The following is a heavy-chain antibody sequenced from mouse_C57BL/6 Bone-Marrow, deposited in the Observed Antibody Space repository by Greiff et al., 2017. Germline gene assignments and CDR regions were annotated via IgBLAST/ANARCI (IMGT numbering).Heavy chain of an antibody. CDR3: ARPDSNYVLFAY. D-gene: IGHD2-5*01. CDR2: LWWAYYK. CDR1: GWSRRTWGMG. J-gene: IGHJ3*01. Sequence: QVTLNVSGPGILQPSQTLSLTCSFYGWSRRTWGMGGGWIRQPSGQGLAWLAPLWWAYYKDYNPALHILLTISQDTSKTQVFLKLANVDTADTATYYCARPDSNYVLFAYWGQGTLVTVSA. V-gene: IGHV8-8*01.